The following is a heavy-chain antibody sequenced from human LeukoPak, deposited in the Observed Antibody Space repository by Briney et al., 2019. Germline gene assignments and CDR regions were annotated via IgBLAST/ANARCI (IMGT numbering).Heavy chain of an antibody. CDR3: ARDGPLDAFDI. V-gene: IGHV3-48*03. CDR2: ISSSGSTI. CDR1: GFTFSSYE. Sequence: GGSLRLSCAASGFTFSSYEMNWVRQAPGKGLEWVSYISSSGSTIYYADSVKGRFTISRDNAKNSLYLQMNSLRAEDTAVYYCARDGPLDAFDIWGQGTMVTVSS. J-gene: IGHJ3*02.